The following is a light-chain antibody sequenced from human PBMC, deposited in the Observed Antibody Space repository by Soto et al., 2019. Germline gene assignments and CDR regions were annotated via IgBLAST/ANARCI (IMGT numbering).Light chain of an antibody. CDR2: WAS. CDR1: QIVLYSSNNKNY. V-gene: IGKV4-1*01. CDR3: QQYGSSPKT. Sequence: DIVITQSPDSLAVSLCDSATVNCKSSQIVLYSSNNKNYLAWYQQKSGQSPKLLIYWASTRESGVPDRFSGSGSGTDFTLTISRLEPEDFAVYYCQQYGSSPKTFGQGTKVDI. J-gene: IGKJ1*01.